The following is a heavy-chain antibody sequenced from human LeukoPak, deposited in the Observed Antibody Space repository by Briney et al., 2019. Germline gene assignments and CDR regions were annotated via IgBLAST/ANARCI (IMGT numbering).Heavy chain of an antibody. J-gene: IGHJ4*02. CDR2: IYYSGST. CDR3: ARLRIVGATTIDY. CDR1: GGSISSSSYY. Sequence: PSETLSLTCTVSGGSISSSSYYWGWIRQPPGKGLEWIGSIYYSGSTYYNPSLKSRFTISVDTSKNQFSLKLSSVTAADTAVYYCARLRIVGATTIDYWGQGTLVTVSS. D-gene: IGHD1-26*01. V-gene: IGHV4-39*01.